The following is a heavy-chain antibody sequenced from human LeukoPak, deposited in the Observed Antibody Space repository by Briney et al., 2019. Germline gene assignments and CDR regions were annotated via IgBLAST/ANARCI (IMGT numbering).Heavy chain of an antibody. Sequence: PSETLSLTCAVYGGSFSGYYWSWIRQPPGKGLEWIGEINHSGSTNYNPSLKSRVTISVDTSKNQFSLKLSSVTAADTAMYYCARKPLAAAGKIDYWGQGTLVTVSS. CDR3: ARKPLAAAGKIDY. V-gene: IGHV4-34*01. D-gene: IGHD6-13*01. J-gene: IGHJ4*02. CDR1: GGSFSGYY. CDR2: INHSGST.